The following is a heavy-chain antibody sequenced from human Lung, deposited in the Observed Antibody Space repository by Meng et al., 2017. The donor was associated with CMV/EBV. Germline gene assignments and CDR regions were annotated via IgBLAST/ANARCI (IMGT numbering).Heavy chain of an antibody. CDR1: GASIKNYN. CDR2: IQVIGHT. J-gene: IGHJ4*02. Sequence: QVQIQESGPGLVKPSGXLSLTCFVSGASIKNYNWNWVRQPAGQGLEWIGLIQVIGHTVYNPSLKSRVTVSLDASKSQFSLTLNSVTAADTATYYCAGSRPGGGACDYWGQGIQVTVSS. D-gene: IGHD3-16*01. CDR3: AGSRPGGGACDY. V-gene: IGHV4-4*07.